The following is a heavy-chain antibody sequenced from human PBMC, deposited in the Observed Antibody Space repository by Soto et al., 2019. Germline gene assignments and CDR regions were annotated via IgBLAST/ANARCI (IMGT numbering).Heavy chain of an antibody. Sequence: SETLSLTCAVYGGSFSGYYWSWIRQPPGKGLEWIGEINHSGSTNYNPSLKSRVTISVDTSKNQFSLKLSSVTAADTAVYYCARGPLPNCSGGSCKLKPQWLVRGYFDYWGQGTLVTVSS. CDR1: GGSFSGYY. V-gene: IGHV4-34*01. J-gene: IGHJ4*02. D-gene: IGHD2-15*01. CDR3: ARGPLPNCSGGSCKLKPQWLVRGYFDY. CDR2: INHSGST.